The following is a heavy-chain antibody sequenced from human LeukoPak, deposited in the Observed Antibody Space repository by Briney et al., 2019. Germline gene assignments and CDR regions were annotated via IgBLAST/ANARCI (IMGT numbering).Heavy chain of an antibody. Sequence: GGSLRLSCAASGFTFSSYWMSWVRQAPGKGLEWVSTISGSGGSTYYADSVKGRFTISRDNSKNTLFLQMNSLRAEDTAVYYCARDGGITLVRGVIMGDYYYYYMDVWGRGTTVTVSS. J-gene: IGHJ6*03. CDR1: GFTFSSYW. CDR3: ARDGGITLVRGVIMGDYYYYYMDV. CDR2: ISGSGGST. V-gene: IGHV3-23*01. D-gene: IGHD3-10*01.